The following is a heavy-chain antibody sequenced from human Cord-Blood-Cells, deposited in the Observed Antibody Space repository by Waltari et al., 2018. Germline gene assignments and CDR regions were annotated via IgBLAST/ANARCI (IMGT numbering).Heavy chain of an antibody. CDR1: GYTLTGYS. D-gene: IGHD6-13*01. V-gene: IGHV1-2*02. Sequence: QVQLVQSGAEVKKPGASVKVSCKASGYTLTGYSIHWVRQAPGQGPEWMGWINPNSGGTNYAQKFQGRVTMTRDTSISTAYMELSRLRSDDTAVYYCALDSSSWYAFDIWGQGTMVTVSS. CDR3: ALDSSSWYAFDI. J-gene: IGHJ3*02. CDR2: INPNSGGT.